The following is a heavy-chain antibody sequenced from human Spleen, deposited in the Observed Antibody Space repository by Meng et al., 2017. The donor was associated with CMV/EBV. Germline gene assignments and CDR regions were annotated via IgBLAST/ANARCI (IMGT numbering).Heavy chain of an antibody. J-gene: IGHJ6*02. CDR1: GFTVSSYY. CDR2: IYSGGST. Sequence: GESLKISCAASGFTVSSYYMSWVRQAPGKGLEWVSVIYSGGSTYYADSVRGRFTISRDNSKNTLFLQMNSLRADDTAVYYCARDKVVVPAAIRYYYYGMDVWGQGTTVTVSS. V-gene: IGHV3-53*01. CDR3: ARDKVVVPAAIRYYYYGMDV. D-gene: IGHD2-2*01.